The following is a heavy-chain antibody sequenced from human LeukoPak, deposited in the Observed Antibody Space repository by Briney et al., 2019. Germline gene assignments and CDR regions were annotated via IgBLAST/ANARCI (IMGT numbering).Heavy chain of an antibody. Sequence: KAGGSLRLSCAASGFTFSDYYMSWIRQAPGKGLEWVSYISSSSSYTNYADSVKGRFTISRDNAKNSLYLQMNSLRAEDTAVYYCARDMVHCSGGSSYSLRFSYWGQGTLVTVSS. V-gene: IGHV3-11*06. CDR2: ISSSSSYT. D-gene: IGHD2-15*01. CDR3: ARDMVHCSGGSSYSLRFSY. J-gene: IGHJ4*02. CDR1: GFTFSDYY.